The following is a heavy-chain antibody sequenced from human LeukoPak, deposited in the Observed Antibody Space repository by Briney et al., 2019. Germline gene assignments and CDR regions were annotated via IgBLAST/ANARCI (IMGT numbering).Heavy chain of an antibody. J-gene: IGHJ6*03. Sequence: SGTPSLTCTVSGGSISSYYWSWIRQPAGKGLEWIGRIYTSGSTNYNPSLKSRVTMSVDTSKNQFSLKLSSVTAADTAVYYCARVQWLVRSAYYYYYMDVWGKGTTVTVSS. D-gene: IGHD6-19*01. CDR3: ARVQWLVRSAYYYYYMDV. V-gene: IGHV4-4*07. CDR1: GGSISSYY. CDR2: IYTSGST.